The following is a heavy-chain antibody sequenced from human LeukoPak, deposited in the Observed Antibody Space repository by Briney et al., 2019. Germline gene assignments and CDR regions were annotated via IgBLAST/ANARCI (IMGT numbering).Heavy chain of an antibody. Sequence: GGSLRLSCGVSGFTFSSYSMNWVRQAPGKGLEWVSFISRSSSYIHYADSVKGRFTISRDNAKNSLYLQMNSLRAEDTAVYYCARDSDSGLLPFDNWGQGTLVTVSS. J-gene: IGHJ4*02. D-gene: IGHD6-19*01. CDR2: ISRSSSYI. CDR3: ARDSDSGLLPFDN. CDR1: GFTFSSYS. V-gene: IGHV3-21*01.